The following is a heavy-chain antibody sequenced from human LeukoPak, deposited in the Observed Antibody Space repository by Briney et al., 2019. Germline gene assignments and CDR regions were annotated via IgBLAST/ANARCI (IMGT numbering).Heavy chain of an antibody. CDR2: INPSGGST. CDR1: GYTFTRYY. CDR3: ARVGCGGDCYADAFDI. V-gene: IGHV1-46*01. Sequence: ASVKVSCKASGYTFTRYYMHWVRQAPGQGLEWMGLINPSGGSTSYAQKLQGRVTMTRDTSTSTVYMELSSLRSVDTAIYYCARVGCGGDCYADAFDIWGQGTMVTVSS. D-gene: IGHD2-21*02. J-gene: IGHJ3*02.